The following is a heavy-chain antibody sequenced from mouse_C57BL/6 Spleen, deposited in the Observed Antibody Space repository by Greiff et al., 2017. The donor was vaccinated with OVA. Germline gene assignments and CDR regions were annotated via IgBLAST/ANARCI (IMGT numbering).Heavy chain of an antibody. Sequence: EVQLVESGPGLVKPSQSLSLTCSVTGYSITSGYYWNWIRQFPGNKLEWMGYISYDGSNNYNPSLKNRISITRDTSKNQFFLKLNSVTTEDTATYYCAILLLRLDYWGQGTTLTVSS. V-gene: IGHV3-6*01. J-gene: IGHJ2*01. CDR3: AILLLRLDY. CDR1: GYSITSGYY. CDR2: ISYDGSN. D-gene: IGHD1-1*01.